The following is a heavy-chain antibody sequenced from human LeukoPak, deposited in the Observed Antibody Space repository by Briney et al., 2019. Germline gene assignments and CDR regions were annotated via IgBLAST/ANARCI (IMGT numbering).Heavy chain of an antibody. V-gene: IGHV4-30-2*01. CDR1: GGSISSGGYS. CDR3: ARGVAAGTYYFDY. D-gene: IGHD6-13*01. J-gene: IGHJ4*02. CDR2: IYHSGST. Sequence: SQTLSLTCAVSGGSISSGGYSWSWIRQPPGKGLEWIGYIYHSGSTYYNPSLKSRVTISVDRSKNQFSLKLSSVTAADTAVYYCARGVAAGTYYFDYWGQGTPVTVSS.